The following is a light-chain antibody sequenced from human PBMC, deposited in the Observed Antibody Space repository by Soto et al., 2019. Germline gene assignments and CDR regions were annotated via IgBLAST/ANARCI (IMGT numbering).Light chain of an antibody. Sequence: SYELTQPHSVSVAPGQTARVTCGGSDIGSKSVHWYQQKPGQAPVMVVYDDRERPSGVPERISGSNSGTTATLTISRVDVGDEADYYCQVWDSVGDRPVFGGGTQLTVL. J-gene: IGLJ3*02. V-gene: IGLV3-21*02. CDR1: DIGSKS. CDR3: QVWDSVGDRPV. CDR2: DDR.